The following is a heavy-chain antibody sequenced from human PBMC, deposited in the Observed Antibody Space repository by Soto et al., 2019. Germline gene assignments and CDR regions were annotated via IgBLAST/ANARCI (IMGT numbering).Heavy chain of an antibody. D-gene: IGHD2-21*02. V-gene: IGHV1-46*01. CDR1: GDSFTEYY. CDR2: VNPSGGHT. CDR3: ARGGHVVVVTAALDY. J-gene: IGHJ4*02. Sequence: GASVKVCSEACGDSFTEYYRQWVRQAPGQGLEWMGTVNPSGGHTTYAQHFLGRVTMTRGTATSTLYMELTSLTSEDTAVYYCARGGHVVVVTAALDYWGQGTLVTVS.